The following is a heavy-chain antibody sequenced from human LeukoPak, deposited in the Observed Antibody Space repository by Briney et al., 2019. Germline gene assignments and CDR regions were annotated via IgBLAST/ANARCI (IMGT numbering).Heavy chain of an antibody. V-gene: IGHV3-15*01. CDR1: GLTFRNAW. CDR3: TTDLVRGYYY. CDR2: IKSKTDGGTT. J-gene: IGHJ4*02. D-gene: IGHD3-3*01. Sequence: PGRSLRLSCAASGLTFRNAWMSWVSQAPGEGMEWDGRIKSKTDGGTTDYAAPVKGRFTISRNDSKNTLCLQMSSLKTEDTAVYYCTTDLVRGYYYWGQGTLVTVSS.